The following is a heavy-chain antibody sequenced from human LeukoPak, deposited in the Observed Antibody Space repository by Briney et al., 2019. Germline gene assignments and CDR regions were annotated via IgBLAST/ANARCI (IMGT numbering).Heavy chain of an antibody. CDR3: ARLRAHYDSSGYYPDY. D-gene: IGHD3-22*01. V-gene: IGHV3-11*01. CDR1: GFTFSDYY. CDR2: ISSRGSTI. J-gene: IGHJ4*02. Sequence: GRSLRLSCAASGFTFSDYYMSWIRQAPGKGLEWVSYISSRGSTIYYSDSVKGRFTISRDNTKNSLYLQVNSLRAEDTAVYYCARLRAHYDSSGYYPDYWGQGTLVTVSS.